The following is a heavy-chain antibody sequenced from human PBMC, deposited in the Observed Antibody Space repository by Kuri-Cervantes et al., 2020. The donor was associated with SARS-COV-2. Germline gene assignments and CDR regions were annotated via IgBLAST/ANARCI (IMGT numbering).Heavy chain of an antibody. CDR3: ARTNRGRYYYYYGMDV. J-gene: IGHJ6*02. CDR2: INHSGST. CDR1: GGSFSGYY. Sequence: GSLRLSCAVYGGSFSGYYWGWIRQPPGKGLEWIGEINHSGSTNYNPSLKSRVTISVDTSKNQFSLKLSSVTAADTAVYYCARTNRGRYYYYYGMDVWGQGTTVTVSS. V-gene: IGHV4-34*01. D-gene: IGHD3-10*01.